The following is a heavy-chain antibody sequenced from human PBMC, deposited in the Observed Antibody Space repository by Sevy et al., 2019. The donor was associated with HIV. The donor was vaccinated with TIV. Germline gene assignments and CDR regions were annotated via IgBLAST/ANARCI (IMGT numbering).Heavy chain of an antibody. Sequence: SETLSLTWTVSGGSISGGSYFWSWIRQSPGKGLEWIGYIHYSGTTNYNPSLKSRVTISVDTSKNQFSLKLRSVTAADTAVYYCARDSGNYPYYFDYWGQGTLVTVSS. CDR1: GGSISGGSYF. J-gene: IGHJ4*01. CDR2: IHYSGTT. CDR3: ARDSGNYPYYFDY. V-gene: IGHV4-61*01. D-gene: IGHD1-26*01.